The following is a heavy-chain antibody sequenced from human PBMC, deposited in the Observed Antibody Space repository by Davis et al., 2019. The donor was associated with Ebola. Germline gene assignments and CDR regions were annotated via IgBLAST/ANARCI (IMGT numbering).Heavy chain of an antibody. CDR3: ARDRVAAAGTGYGLDY. CDR1: GFTFSCYS. J-gene: IGHJ4*02. V-gene: IGHV3-21*01. D-gene: IGHD6-13*01. Sequence: GESLKISCAASGFTFSCYSMNWVRQAPGKGLEWVSSIRSSSSYIYYADAVKGRFTITRDNAKNSLYLQMNSLRAEDTAVYYCARDRVAAAGTGYGLDYWGQGTLVTVSS. CDR2: IRSSSSYI.